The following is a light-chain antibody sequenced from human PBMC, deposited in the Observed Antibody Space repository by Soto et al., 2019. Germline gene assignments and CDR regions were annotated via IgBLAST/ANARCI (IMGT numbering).Light chain of an antibody. CDR3: QQAYT. Sequence: DIQMTQSPSTLSASVGDRVTITCRASQSISSWLAWYQQKPGKAPKLLIYKASSLESGVPSRFSGSGSGTEFTLNSSSLQPDDFATCYYQQAYTFGQGTKLEIK. V-gene: IGKV1-5*03. CDR2: KAS. J-gene: IGKJ2*01. CDR1: QSISSW.